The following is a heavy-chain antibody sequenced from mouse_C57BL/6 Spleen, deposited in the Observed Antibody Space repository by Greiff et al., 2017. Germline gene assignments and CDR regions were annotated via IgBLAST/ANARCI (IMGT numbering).Heavy chain of an antibody. V-gene: IGHV1-82*01. CDR3: ARGGKLGRAFDY. D-gene: IGHD4-1*01. CDR2: IYPADGDT. Sequence: VQLLESGPELVKPGASVKISCKASGYAFTSSWMHWVKQRPGKGLEWIGRIYPADGDTNYNGKFKGKATLTADKSSSTAYMQLSSLTSEDSAVYCCARGGKLGRAFDYWGKGTTLTVSS. CDR1: GYAFTSSW. J-gene: IGHJ2*01.